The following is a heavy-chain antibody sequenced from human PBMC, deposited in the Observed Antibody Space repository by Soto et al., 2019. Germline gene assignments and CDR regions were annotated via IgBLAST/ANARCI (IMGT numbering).Heavy chain of an antibody. V-gene: IGHV4-38-2*02. CDR3: ARDFPYTGNYQTDY. Sequence: PSETLSLTYAVSGNSITSGYYWGWIRQPPGKGLEWIGTIYHSGSTYYNPPLKSRVTLSVDTYKNQFSLKLRSVTAADTAVYYCARDFPYTGNYQTDYWGQGTLVT. CDR2: IYHSGST. J-gene: IGHJ4*02. CDR1: GNSITSGYY. D-gene: IGHD1-26*01.